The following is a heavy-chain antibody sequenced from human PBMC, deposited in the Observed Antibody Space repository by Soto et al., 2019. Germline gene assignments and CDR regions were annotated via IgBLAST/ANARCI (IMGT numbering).Heavy chain of an antibody. CDR1: GFPFTSYG. V-gene: IGHV3-30*03. D-gene: IGHD3-10*01. J-gene: IGHJ4*02. Sequence: QVQLVESGGGVVQPGRSLRLSCAASGFPFTSYGMHWGREGPDKGLEWVAIISYDGSDKYYAESVQGRFTIPSDNSKNTLYLQMNSLRPEDTALYYCVGGQYYFDYRGQGNLVIVSS. CDR2: ISYDGSDK. CDR3: VGGQYYFDY.